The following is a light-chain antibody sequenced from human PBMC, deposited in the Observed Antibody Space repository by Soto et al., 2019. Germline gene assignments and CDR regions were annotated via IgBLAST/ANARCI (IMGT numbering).Light chain of an antibody. CDR3: QQYANSPIN. CDR2: GVS. J-gene: IGKJ5*01. Sequence: ELVFTQSPRTLSLSPGESAALCCRGSQPVSSNFLAWYQQKPGQAPRLLIYGVSSRASGIPDRFFGSGSGTDFTLTINRLEPEDFAVYYCQQYANSPINFGQGTRLEIK. CDR1: QPVSSNF. V-gene: IGKV3-20*01.